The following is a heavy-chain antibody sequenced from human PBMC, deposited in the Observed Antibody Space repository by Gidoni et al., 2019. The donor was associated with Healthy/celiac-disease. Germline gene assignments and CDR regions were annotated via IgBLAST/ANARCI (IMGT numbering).Heavy chain of an antibody. CDR3: ARYLSEMATITGIDY. CDR2: INASGGST. CDR1: GYTFTSYY. J-gene: IGHJ4*02. D-gene: IGHD5-12*01. Sequence: QVQLVQSGAEVKKPGASVKVSCTASGYTFTSYYMHWVRQAPGQGLEWMGIINASGGSTSYAQKFQGRVTMTRDTSTITVYMALSSLRSEDTAVYYCARYLSEMATITGIDYWGQGTLVTVSS. V-gene: IGHV1-46*01.